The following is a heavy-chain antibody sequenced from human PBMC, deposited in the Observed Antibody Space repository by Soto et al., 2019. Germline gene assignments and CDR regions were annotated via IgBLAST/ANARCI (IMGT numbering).Heavy chain of an antibody. CDR2: IFYLGSS. CDR1: GDSIY. V-gene: IGHV4-39*01. CDR3: ARHSLALRKNNWFDP. D-gene: IGHD3-3*02. J-gene: IGHJ5*02. Sequence: PSDTLALTCTVSGDSIYWGWVRQPPGKGLEWIGSIFYLGSSYYNPSLKSRVTMSVDTSKNQFSLRLRSVTAADTALYFCARHSLALRKNNWFDPWGQGIMVTVSS.